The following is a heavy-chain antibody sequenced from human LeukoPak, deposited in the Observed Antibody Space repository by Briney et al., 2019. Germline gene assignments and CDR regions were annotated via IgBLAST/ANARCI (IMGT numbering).Heavy chain of an antibody. J-gene: IGHJ6*02. Sequence: ASVKVSCKASGYTFTSYGISWVRQAPGQGLEWMGWISAYNGNTNYAQKLQGRVTMTTDTSTSTAYMELRSLRSDDTAVYYCARFPRRGLPYCSSTSCYAPVGDYYGMGVWGQGTTVTVSS. CDR3: ARFPRRGLPYCSSTSCYAPVGDYYGMGV. CDR2: ISAYNGNT. D-gene: IGHD2-2*01. CDR1: GYTFTSYG. V-gene: IGHV1-18*01.